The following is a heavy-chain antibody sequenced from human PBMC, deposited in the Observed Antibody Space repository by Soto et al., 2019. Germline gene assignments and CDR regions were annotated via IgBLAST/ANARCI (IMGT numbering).Heavy chain of an antibody. V-gene: IGHV4-59*01. Sequence: SETLSLTYTVSGDTMNTYYWILIRQPPGKGLEWIGFIYYSGNTYYNPSLKSRVAISVDTSKNQFSLKLSSVIAADTAVYYCARRMRRSSGNFDYWGQGTPLTVS. CDR3: ARRMRRSSGNFDY. D-gene: IGHD6-13*01. CDR1: GDTMNTYY. J-gene: IGHJ4*02. CDR2: IYYSGNT.